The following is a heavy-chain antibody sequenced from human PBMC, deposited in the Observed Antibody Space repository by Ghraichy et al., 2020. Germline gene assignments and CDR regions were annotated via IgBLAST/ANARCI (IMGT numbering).Heavy chain of an antibody. J-gene: IGHJ4*02. CDR1: GGSFSGYY. V-gene: IGHV4-34*01. Sequence: SETLSLTCAVYGGSFSGYYWSWIRQPPGKGLEWIGEINHSGSTNYNPSLKSRVTISVDTSKNQFSLKLSSVTAADTAVYYCARGKTTAERSGHDYWGQGTLVTVSS. CDR2: INHSGST. CDR3: ARGKTTAERSGHDY. D-gene: IGHD4-17*01.